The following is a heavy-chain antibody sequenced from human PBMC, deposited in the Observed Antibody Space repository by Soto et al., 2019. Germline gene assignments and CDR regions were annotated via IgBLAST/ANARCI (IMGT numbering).Heavy chain of an antibody. CDR1: GFAVRHNY. V-gene: IGHV3-53*04. D-gene: IGHD3-10*01. CDR3: ARKTDSIPSGGDV. J-gene: IGHJ6*04. Sequence: EVQLVESGGGLVQPGGSLRLSCPASGFAVRHNYMTWVRQAPGKGLEWVSLIYSGGDTAYADSVKRRFTISRHTSQNTLYLQVNSLRAEDTAVYYCARKTDSIPSGGDVWGRGTAVNVSS. CDR2: IYSGGDT.